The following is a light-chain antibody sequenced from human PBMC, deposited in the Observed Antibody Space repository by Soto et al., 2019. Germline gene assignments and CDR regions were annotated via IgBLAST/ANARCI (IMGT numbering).Light chain of an antibody. Sequence: DIQMTQSPSTLSASVGDRVTLTCRASQSISIRLAWYQQKPGKAPKVLIYDASNLESGVPSRFSGSGSGTEFTLTISSLQPDDFATYYCQHYNSYSQTFGQGTKVDIK. CDR2: DAS. CDR1: QSISIR. CDR3: QHYNSYSQT. V-gene: IGKV1-5*01. J-gene: IGKJ1*01.